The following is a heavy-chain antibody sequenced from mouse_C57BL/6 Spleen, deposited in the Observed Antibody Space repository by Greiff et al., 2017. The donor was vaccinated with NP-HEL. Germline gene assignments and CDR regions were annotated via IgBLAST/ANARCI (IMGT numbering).Heavy chain of an antibody. D-gene: IGHD2-2*01. CDR2: IYPSDSET. CDR3: ARGDYGSFAY. J-gene: IGHJ3*01. V-gene: IGHV1-61*01. Sequence: QVQLKQPGAELVRPGSSVKLSCKASGYTFTSYWMDWVKQRPGQGLEWIGNIYPSDSETHYNQKFKDKATLTVDKSSSTAYMQLSSLTSEDSAVYYCARGDYGSFAYWGQGTLVTVSA. CDR1: GYTFTSYW.